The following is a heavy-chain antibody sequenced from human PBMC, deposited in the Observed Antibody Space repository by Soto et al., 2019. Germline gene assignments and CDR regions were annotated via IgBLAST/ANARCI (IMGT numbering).Heavy chain of an antibody. J-gene: IGHJ4*02. CDR3: ARGPPILYGTTGYYYFDS. CDR1: GGSFSDYW. D-gene: IGHD3-9*01. Sequence: QVQLQQWGAGLLKTSATLSLTCSVYGGSFSDYWWTWIRQFPGKGQEWIGEIKHGGSTNYNPSLKSRVTISLDTSRTQFSLKLISVTAADTAVYYCARGPPILYGTTGYYYFDSWGQGTLVTVSS. V-gene: IGHV4-34*01. CDR2: IKHGGST.